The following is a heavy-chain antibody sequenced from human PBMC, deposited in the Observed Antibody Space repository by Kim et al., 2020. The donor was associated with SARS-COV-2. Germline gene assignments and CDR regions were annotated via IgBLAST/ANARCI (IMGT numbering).Heavy chain of an antibody. D-gene: IGHD3-10*01. V-gene: IGHV4-34*12. Sequence: EIIHSGSTTYNPSLKSRVTISVDTSKNQFSLNLTSVTAADTAVYYCASRGRWGQGTLVTVSS. CDR2: IIHSGST. J-gene: IGHJ4*02. CDR3: ASRGR.